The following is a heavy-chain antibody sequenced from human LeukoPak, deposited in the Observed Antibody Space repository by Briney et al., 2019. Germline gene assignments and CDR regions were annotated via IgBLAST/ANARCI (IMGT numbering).Heavy chain of an antibody. D-gene: IGHD3-22*01. J-gene: IGHJ4*02. CDR1: GFTVSSNY. CDR2: IYSGGTT. V-gene: IGHV3-66*01. Sequence: GGSLRLSCAASGFTVSSNYMSWVRQAPGKGLEWVSVIYSGGTTYYADSVKDRFTISRDNSKNTLYLQMNSLRAEDTAVYYCARDWDSSGFFDYWGQGTLVTVSS. CDR3: ARDWDSSGFFDY.